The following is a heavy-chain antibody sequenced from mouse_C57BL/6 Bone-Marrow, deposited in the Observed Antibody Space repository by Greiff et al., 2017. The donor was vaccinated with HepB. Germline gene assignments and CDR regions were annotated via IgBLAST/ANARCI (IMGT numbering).Heavy chain of an antibody. CDR2: ISYDGSN. J-gene: IGHJ2*01. CDR3: ARGLIYYYGREGFDY. D-gene: IGHD1-1*01. CDR1: GYSITSGYY. Sequence: EVQLVESGPGLVKPSQSLSLTCSVTGYSITSGYYWNWIRQFPGNKLEWMGYISYDGSNNYNPSLKNRISITRDTSKNQFFLKLNSVTTEDTATYYCARGLIYYYGREGFDYWGQGTTLTVSS. V-gene: IGHV3-6*01.